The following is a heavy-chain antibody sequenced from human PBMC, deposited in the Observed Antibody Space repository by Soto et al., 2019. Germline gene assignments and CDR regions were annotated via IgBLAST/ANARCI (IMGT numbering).Heavy chain of an antibody. CDR1: AFTVSNNH. Sequence: GAPLRLSSAASAFTVSNNHMTWVRQAAGKGLELVSFVHGGGSTSYADSVKGRFTISRDNSKNTLYLQMDSLRAEDTAIYYCAGRLTTAASLDYWGRGTLVTVSS. V-gene: IGHV3-53*01. J-gene: IGHJ4*02. CDR2: VHGGGST. CDR3: AGRLTTAASLDY. D-gene: IGHD3-16*01.